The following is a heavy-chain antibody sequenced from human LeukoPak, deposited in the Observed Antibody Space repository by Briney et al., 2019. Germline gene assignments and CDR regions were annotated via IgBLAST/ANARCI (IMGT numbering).Heavy chain of an antibody. Sequence: GGSLRLSCAASGFTFSSYGMHWVRQAPGKGLEWVSYISTSGSTIYYADSVKGRFTISRDNAKNSLYLQLNSLRAEDTAVYYCARGGYYGSGSYYGRWGQGTLVTVSS. V-gene: IGHV3-48*04. CDR1: GFTFSSYG. J-gene: IGHJ4*02. D-gene: IGHD3-10*01. CDR2: ISTSGSTI. CDR3: ARGGYYGSGSYYGR.